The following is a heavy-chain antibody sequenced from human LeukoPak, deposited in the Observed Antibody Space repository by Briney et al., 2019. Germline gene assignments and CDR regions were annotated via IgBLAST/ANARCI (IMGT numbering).Heavy chain of an antibody. V-gene: IGHV3-33*01. D-gene: IGHD3-22*01. J-gene: IGHJ4*02. CDR3: ARARGVSTGYRPIDY. Sequence: GGSLRLSCAASGFTFSTSGMHWVRQAPGKGREWVAVIWYDGSNKHYAEPVKGRFSIYRDNSKSTLYLQMNSLRAEDTAVYYCARARGVSTGYRPIDYWGQGTLVTVSS. CDR2: IWYDGSNK. CDR1: GFTFSTSG.